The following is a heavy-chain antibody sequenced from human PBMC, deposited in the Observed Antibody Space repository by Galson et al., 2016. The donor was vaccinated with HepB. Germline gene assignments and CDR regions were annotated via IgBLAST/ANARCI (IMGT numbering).Heavy chain of an antibody. J-gene: IGHJ4*02. CDR1: GFVFSNFG. CDR2: ISTRRTT. D-gene: IGHD1-1*01. Sequence: SLRLSCAASGFVFSNFGLSWARQAPGKGLEWVASISTRRTTYYSDSVQGRFTISRDNSNNTLYLQMNGLRAEDTAVYYCAKERLVRRIFGHWGQGTLLTVSS. V-gene: IGHV3-23*01. CDR3: AKERLVRRIFGH.